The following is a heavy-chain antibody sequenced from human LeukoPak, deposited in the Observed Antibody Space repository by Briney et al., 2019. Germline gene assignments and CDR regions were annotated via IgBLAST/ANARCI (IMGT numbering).Heavy chain of an antibody. V-gene: IGHV3-30*02. CDR3: AKHYYGSGSQKYYFDY. D-gene: IGHD3-10*01. CDR2: VRNDGSDK. J-gene: IGHJ4*02. Sequence: GGSLRLSCAASGLVFGDYGTHWVRQAPGKGLEWVTMVRNDGSDKYYADSVKGRFTISRDNSKNTLYLQMNSLRPEDTAVYYCAKHYYGSGSQKYYFDYWGQGTLVTVSS. CDR1: GLVFGDYG.